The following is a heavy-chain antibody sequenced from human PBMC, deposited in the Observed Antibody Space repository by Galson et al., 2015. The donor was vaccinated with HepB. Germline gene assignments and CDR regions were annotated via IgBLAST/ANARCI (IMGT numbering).Heavy chain of an antibody. V-gene: IGHV1-8*01. CDR1: GYTFTSYD. CDR2: MNPNSGNT. CDR3: AREIVVVVAATPGVLYFDY. D-gene: IGHD2-15*01. Sequence: SVKVSCKASGYTFTSYDINWVRQATGQGLEWMGWMNPNSGNTGYAQKFQGRVTMTRNTSISTAYMELSSLRSEDTAVYYCAREIVVVVAATPGVLYFDYWGQGTLVTVSS. J-gene: IGHJ4*02.